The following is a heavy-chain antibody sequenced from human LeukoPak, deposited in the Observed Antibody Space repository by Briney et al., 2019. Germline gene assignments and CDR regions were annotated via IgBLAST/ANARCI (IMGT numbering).Heavy chain of an antibody. J-gene: IGHJ3*02. D-gene: IGHD1-26*01. V-gene: IGHV4-61*02. Sequence: TASETLSLTCTVSGGSISSGSYYWSWIRQPAGKGLEWIGRIYTSGSTNYNPSLKSRVTISVDTSKNQFSLRLSSVTAADTAVYYCAKDRLSGSYYDGAFNIWGQGTMVTVSS. CDR1: GGSISSGSYY. CDR3: AKDRLSGSYYDGAFNI. CDR2: IYTSGST.